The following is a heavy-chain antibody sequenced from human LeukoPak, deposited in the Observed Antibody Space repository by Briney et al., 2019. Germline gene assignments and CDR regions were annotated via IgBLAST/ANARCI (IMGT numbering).Heavy chain of an antibody. CDR3: ASGWALNY. D-gene: IGHD1-26*01. J-gene: IGHJ4*02. V-gene: IGHV6-1*01. Sequence: SQTLSLTCAISGDSVSGNSAAWNWIRQSPSRCLEWLGREYYRSKWYKDYAESVKSRIINHSDTSKNHFPLPLNSVTPEDTAVYYCASGWALNYWGQGTLVAVSS. CDR1: GDSVSGNSAA. CDR2: EYYRSKWYK.